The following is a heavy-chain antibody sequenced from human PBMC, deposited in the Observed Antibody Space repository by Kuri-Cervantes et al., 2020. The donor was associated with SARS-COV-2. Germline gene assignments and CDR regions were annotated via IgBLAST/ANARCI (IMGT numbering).Heavy chain of an antibody. D-gene: IGHD6-13*01. Sequence: GESLKISCAASGFTFSSYAMSWVRQAPGKGLEWVSAISGSGGSTYYADSVKGRFTISRDNSKNTLYLQMNSLRAEDTAVYYCATGWVGAAGTRYYGMDVWGQGTTVTVSS. V-gene: IGHV3-23*01. CDR3: ATGWVGAAGTRYYGMDV. CDR1: GFTFSSYA. CDR2: ISGSGGST. J-gene: IGHJ6*02.